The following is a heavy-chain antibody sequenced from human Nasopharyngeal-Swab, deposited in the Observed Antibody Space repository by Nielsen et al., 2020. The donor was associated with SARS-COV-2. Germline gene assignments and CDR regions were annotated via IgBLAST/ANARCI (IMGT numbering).Heavy chain of an antibody. CDR2: ISSSSSYT. D-gene: IGHD1-7*01. CDR3: ARGGNYAPFDY. J-gene: IGHJ4*02. V-gene: IGHV3-21*05. Sequence: GESLKISCAASGFTFSSYSMNWVRQTPGKGLEWVSYISSSSSYTNYADSVKGRFTISRDNAKNSLYLQMNSLRAEDTAVYYCARGGNYAPFDYWGQGTLVTVSS. CDR1: GFTFSSYS.